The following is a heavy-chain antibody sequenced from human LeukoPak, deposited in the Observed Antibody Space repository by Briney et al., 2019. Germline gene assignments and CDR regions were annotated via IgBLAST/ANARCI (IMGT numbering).Heavy chain of an antibody. CDR1: VYTFPSYV. D-gene: IGHD3-10*01. J-gene: IGHJ4*02. Sequence: ASVKVSFKASVYTFPSYVINWARQATGQGLEWMGWMNPNRSNTSYAQTFHVRVTLTRNTSISTAYMELSSLRSEDTAVYYCARGLTHSRYGSGIGYWGQGTLVTVSS. V-gene: IGHV1-8*01. CDR2: MNPNRSNT. CDR3: ARGLTHSRYGSGIGY.